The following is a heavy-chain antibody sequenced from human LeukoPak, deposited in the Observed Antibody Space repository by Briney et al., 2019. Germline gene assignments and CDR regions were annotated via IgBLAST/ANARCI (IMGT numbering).Heavy chain of an antibody. J-gene: IGHJ3*02. CDR1: GGSNSSGSYY. Sequence: SQTLSLXCTVSGGSNSSGSYYWSWNRQPAGKGLEWIGRIYTSVSTNYNPSLKSRVTISVDTSKNQFSLKLSSVTAADTAVYYCARSSPDCSGARCRDDAFDIWGQGTMVTVSS. D-gene: IGHD6-25*01. V-gene: IGHV4-61*02. CDR2: IYTSVST. CDR3: ARSSPDCSGARCRDDAFDI.